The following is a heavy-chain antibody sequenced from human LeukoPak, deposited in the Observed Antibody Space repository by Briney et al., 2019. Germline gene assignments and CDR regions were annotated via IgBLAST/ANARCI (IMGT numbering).Heavy chain of an antibody. J-gene: IGHJ4*02. CDR3: ASYSSGWYGPFDY. CDR2: ISGSGGST. CDR1: GFTFSSYA. V-gene: IGHV3-23*01. D-gene: IGHD6-19*01. Sequence: GGSLRLSCAASGFTFSSYAMSWVRQAPGKGLERVSAISGSGGSTYYADSVKGRFTISRDNSKNTLCLQMNSLRAEDTAVYYCASYSSGWYGPFDYWGQGTLVTVSS.